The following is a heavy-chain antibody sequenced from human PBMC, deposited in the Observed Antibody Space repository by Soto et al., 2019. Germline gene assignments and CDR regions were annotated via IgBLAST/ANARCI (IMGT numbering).Heavy chain of an antibody. J-gene: IGHJ4*02. CDR1: GYTFTDYY. Sequence: ALVKVSCKASGYTFTDYYVHWVRQAPGQGLEWMGWINPNSGVTNYAQRFQGWVTLTRDTSVSTAYMELNKLKSDDTAVFFCARGVSGWSPFDLWGQGTLVTVSS. CDR2: INPNSGVT. CDR3: ARGVSGWSPFDL. V-gene: IGHV1-2*04. D-gene: IGHD6-19*01.